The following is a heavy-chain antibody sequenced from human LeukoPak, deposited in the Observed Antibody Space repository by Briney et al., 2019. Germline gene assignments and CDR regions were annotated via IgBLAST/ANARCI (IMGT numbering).Heavy chain of an antibody. CDR3: ARGWNGGSLNWFDP. CDR1: GYTFTAFY. V-gene: IGHV1-2*02. J-gene: IGHJ5*02. D-gene: IGHD1-26*01. CDR2: INPNSGGI. Sequence: GASVKVSCKASGYTFTAFYIHWVRQAPGQGLEWMGWINPNSGGINYAQKFQGRVTMTRDTSISAAYMQLSSLRSDDTAVYYCARGWNGGSLNWFDPWGQGTLAAVSS.